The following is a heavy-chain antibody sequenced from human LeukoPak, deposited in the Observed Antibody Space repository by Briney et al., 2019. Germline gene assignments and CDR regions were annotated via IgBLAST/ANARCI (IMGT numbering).Heavy chain of an antibody. V-gene: IGHV4-4*07. CDR1: GCSISSYY. J-gene: IGHJ6*03. CDR3: ARDRGKYYYGSGANYYYMDV. Sequence: SETLSLTCTVSGCSISSYYWSWIRQPAGKGLEWIGRIYTSGSTNYNPSLKSRVTMSVDTSKNQFSLTLSSVTAAATAVYYCARDRGKYYYGSGANYYYMDVWGKGTTVTVSS. CDR2: IYTSGST. D-gene: IGHD3-10*01.